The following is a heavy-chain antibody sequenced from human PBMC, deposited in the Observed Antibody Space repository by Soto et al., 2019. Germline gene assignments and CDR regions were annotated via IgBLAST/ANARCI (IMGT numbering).Heavy chain of an antibody. Sequence: QVQLVQSGAEVKKPGSSVKVSCKASGGTFSSYAISGVRQAPGQGLEWMGGILPIFGTANYAQKFEGRVTSTADESTSTAYMELSSLRSEDTAVYYCARGLIRDSSVGAIHDAFDIWGQVTMVTVSS. D-gene: IGHD1-26*01. V-gene: IGHV1-69*01. CDR1: GGTFSSYA. CDR3: ARGLIRDSSVGAIHDAFDI. CDR2: ILPIFGTA. J-gene: IGHJ3*02.